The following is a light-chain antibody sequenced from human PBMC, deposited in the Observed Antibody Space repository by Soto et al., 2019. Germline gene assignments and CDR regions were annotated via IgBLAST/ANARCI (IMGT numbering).Light chain of an antibody. Sequence: DIQVTQSPPSMAASVGDRVTITCRASQDIGNWMTWYQQKPGKAPKLLIYSASTLVRVVPSSFSGSGSGTEFNLAISGLQTEDSLNDEGQQDKCCPISLGKGTRLDIK. CDR1: QDIGNW. CDR3: QQDKCCPIS. J-gene: IGKJ5*01. CDR2: SAS. V-gene: IGKV1-12*01.